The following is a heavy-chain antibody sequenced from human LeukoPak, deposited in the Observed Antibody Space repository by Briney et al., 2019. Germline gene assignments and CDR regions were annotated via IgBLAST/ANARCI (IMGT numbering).Heavy chain of an antibody. D-gene: IGHD7-27*01. CDR1: GFTFSSYA. Sequence: GGSLRLSCAASGFTFSSYAMHWVRKAPGKGLEWVAVISYDGSNKYYADSVKGRFTISRDNSKNTLYLQMNSLRAEDTAVYYCARGSLGFSLGSYWGQGTLVTVSS. V-gene: IGHV3-30-3*01. CDR3: ARGSLGFSLGSY. J-gene: IGHJ4*02. CDR2: ISYDGSNK.